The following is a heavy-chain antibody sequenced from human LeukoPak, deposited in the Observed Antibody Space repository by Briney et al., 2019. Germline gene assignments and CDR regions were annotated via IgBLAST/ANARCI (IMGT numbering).Heavy chain of an antibody. V-gene: IGHV3-7*01. CDR3: ARPEYYYYYMDV. D-gene: IGHD1-14*01. CDR1: GFTFSSYS. CDR2: IKQDGSEK. J-gene: IGHJ6*03. Sequence: PGGSLRLSCAASGFTFSSYSMNWVRQAPGKGLEWVANIKQDGSEKYYVDSVKGRFTISRDNAKNSLYLQMNSLRAEDTAVYYCARPEYYYYYMDVWGKGTTVTISS.